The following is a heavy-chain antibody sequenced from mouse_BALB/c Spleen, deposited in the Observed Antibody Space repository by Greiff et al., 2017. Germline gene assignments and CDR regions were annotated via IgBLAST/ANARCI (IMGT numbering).Heavy chain of an antibody. Sequence: EVQLQQSGGDLVKPGGSLKLSCAASGFTFSSYGMSWVRQTPDKRLEWVATISSGGSYTYYPDNVKGRFTISRDNAKNTLYLQMSSLKSEDTAMYYCASQGTTDFDYWGQGTTLTVSS. D-gene: IGHD1-1*01. CDR1: GFTFSSYG. CDR3: ASQGTTDFDY. V-gene: IGHV5-6*01. CDR2: ISSGGSYT. J-gene: IGHJ2*01.